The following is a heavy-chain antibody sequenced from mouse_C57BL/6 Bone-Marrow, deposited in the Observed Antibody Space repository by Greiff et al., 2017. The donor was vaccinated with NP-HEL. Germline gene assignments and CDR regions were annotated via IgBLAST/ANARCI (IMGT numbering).Heavy chain of an antibody. CDR1: GFTFTDYY. CDR3: ARYRRRALYYYAMDY. CDR2: IRNKANGYTT. V-gene: IGHV7-3*01. D-gene: IGHD3-3*01. J-gene: IGHJ4*01. Sequence: EVKLVESGGGLVQPGGSLSLSCAASGFTFTDYYMSWVRQPPGKALEWLGFIRNKANGYTTEYSASVKGRFTISRDNSQSILYLQMNALRAEDSATYYCARYRRRALYYYAMDYWGQGTSVTVSS.